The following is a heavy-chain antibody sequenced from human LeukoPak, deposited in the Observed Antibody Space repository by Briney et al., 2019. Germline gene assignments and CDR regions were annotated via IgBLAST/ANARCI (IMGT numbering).Heavy chain of an antibody. CDR3: ARDLRFTGFNSSGYFSPTRPLGY. CDR2: ISAYNGNT. V-gene: IGHV1-18*01. J-gene: IGHJ4*02. D-gene: IGHD3-22*01. CDR1: GYTFTSYG. Sequence: ASVKVSCKASGYTFTSYGISWVRQAPGQGLEWMGWISAYNGNTNYAQKLQGRVTMTTDTSTSTAYMELRSLRSDDTAVYYCARDLRFTGFNSSGYFSPTRPLGYWGQGTLVTVSS.